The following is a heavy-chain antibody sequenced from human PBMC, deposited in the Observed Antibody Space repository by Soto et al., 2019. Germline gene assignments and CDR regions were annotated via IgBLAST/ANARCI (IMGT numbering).Heavy chain of an antibody. Sequence: GGSLRLSCAASGFTFSSYAMHWVRQAPGKGLEWVAVISYDGSNKYYADSVKGRFTISRDNSKNTLYLQMNSLRAEDTAVYYCAREDSGRVVLTAAIDYWGQGTLVTVSS. D-gene: IGHD2-21*02. CDR3: AREDSGRVVLTAAIDY. CDR2: ISYDGSNK. J-gene: IGHJ4*02. CDR1: GFTFSSYA. V-gene: IGHV3-30-3*01.